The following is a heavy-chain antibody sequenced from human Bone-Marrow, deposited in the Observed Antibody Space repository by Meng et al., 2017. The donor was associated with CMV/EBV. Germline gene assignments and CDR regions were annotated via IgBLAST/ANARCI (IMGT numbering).Heavy chain of an antibody. V-gene: IGHV4-39*07. CDR1: GGSISSTSYY. CDR3: ARAGSPGSSGWYDGMDD. Sequence: GSLRLSCNVSGGSISSTSYYWGWIRQSPGKGLEWIGSIYSGGSAYYNPSLKSRVVISVDTSKNEFYVNMTSVTAADTAIYYCARAGSPGSSGWYDGMDDWGKGTTVTVS. J-gene: IGHJ6*04. CDR2: IYSGGSA. D-gene: IGHD6-19*01.